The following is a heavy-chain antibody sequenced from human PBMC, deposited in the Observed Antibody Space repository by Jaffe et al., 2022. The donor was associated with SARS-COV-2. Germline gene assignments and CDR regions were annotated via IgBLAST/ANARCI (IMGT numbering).Heavy chain of an antibody. J-gene: IGHJ4*02. CDR3: ARDGGGLVVAATLRFDY. Sequence: QVQLVESGGGVVQPGRSLRLSCAASGFTFSSYAMHWVRQAPGKGLEWVAVISYDGSNKYYADSVKGRFTISRDNSKNTLYLQMNSLRAEDTAVYYCARDGGGLVVAATLRFDYWGQGTLVTVSS. D-gene: IGHD2-15*01. CDR2: ISYDGSNK. CDR1: GFTFSSYA. V-gene: IGHV3-30-3*01.